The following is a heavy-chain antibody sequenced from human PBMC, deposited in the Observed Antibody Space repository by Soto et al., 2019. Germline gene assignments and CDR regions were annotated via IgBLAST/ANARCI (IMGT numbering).Heavy chain of an antibody. D-gene: IGHD3-10*01. CDR3: ARDPRNGYGSGSYYYYYGMDV. CDR1: GFTFSSYS. CDR2: ISSSSSYI. J-gene: IGHJ6*02. V-gene: IGHV3-21*01. Sequence: PGESLKISCAASGFTFSSYSMNWVRQAPGKGLEWVSSISSSSSYIYYADSVKGRFTISRDNAKNSLYLQMNSLRAEDTAVYYCARDPRNGYGSGSYYYYYGMDVSGQGTTVTVSS.